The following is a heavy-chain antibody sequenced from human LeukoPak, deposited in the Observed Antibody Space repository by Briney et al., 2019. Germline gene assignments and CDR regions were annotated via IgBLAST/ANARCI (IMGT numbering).Heavy chain of an antibody. Sequence: PSETLSLTCTVSGGSISRGSYYWSWIRQPAGQGLEWIGRIYTSGSTNYNPSLKSRVTISVDTSKNQFSLKLSSVTAADTAVYYGARARGGRYYYGSGNWFDPWGQGTLVTVSS. D-gene: IGHD3-10*01. V-gene: IGHV4-61*02. CDR3: ARARGGRYYYGSGNWFDP. CDR2: IYTSGST. CDR1: GGSISRGSYY. J-gene: IGHJ5*02.